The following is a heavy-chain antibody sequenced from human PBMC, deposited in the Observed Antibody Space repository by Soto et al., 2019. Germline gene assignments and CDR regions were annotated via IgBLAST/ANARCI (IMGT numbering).Heavy chain of an antibody. CDR2: ISGSGGST. V-gene: IGHV3-23*01. J-gene: IGHJ4*02. CDR1: GFTFSSYA. D-gene: IGHD3-22*01. CDR3: AKVRADYYDSSGPSDY. Sequence: GGSLRLSCAASGFTFSSYAMSWVRQAPGKGLEWVSVISGSGGSTYYADSVKGRFTISRDNSKNMLYLQMNILRAEDTAVYYCAKVRADYYDSSGPSDYWGQGTLVTVSS.